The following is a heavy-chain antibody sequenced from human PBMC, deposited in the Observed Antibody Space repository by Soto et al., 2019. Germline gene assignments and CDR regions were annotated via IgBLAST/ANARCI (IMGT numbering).Heavy chain of an antibody. CDR1: GGSFSGYY. J-gene: IGHJ4*02. CDR3: ARGSIAVAGAPFDY. CDR2: INHGGST. V-gene: IGHV4-34*01. Sequence: TSETLSLTCAVYGGSFSGYYWIWIRQPPGKGLEWIGEINHGGSTTYNPSLKSRVTISVDTSKNQFSLKLSSVTAADTAVYYCARGSIAVAGAPFDYWGQGTLVTVSS. D-gene: IGHD6-19*01.